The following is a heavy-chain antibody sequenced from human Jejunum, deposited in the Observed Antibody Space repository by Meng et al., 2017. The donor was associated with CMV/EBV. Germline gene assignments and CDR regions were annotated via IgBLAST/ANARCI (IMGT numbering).Heavy chain of an antibody. J-gene: IGHJ4*02. D-gene: IGHD2-21*01. Sequence: GFTVSGSAITWVRQASGKGLEWVGRIRSKANSYATVYAATMKGRFTISRDDSENTAYLQMNSLKTEDTAVYYCARQARDGDCCLDYWGQGTLVTVSS. CDR2: IRSKANSYAT. CDR1: GFTVSGSA. CDR3: ARQARDGDCCLDY. V-gene: IGHV3-73*01.